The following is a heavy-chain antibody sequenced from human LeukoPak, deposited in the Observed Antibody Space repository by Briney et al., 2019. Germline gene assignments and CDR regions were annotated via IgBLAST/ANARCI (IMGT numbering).Heavy chain of an antibody. D-gene: IGHD6-19*01. J-gene: IGHJ1*01. Sequence: GGSLRLSCAVSGITLSNYGMSWVRQAPGKGLEWVAGISDSGGRTNYADSVKGRFTISRDNSKNTLYLQMNSLRAEDTAVYYCAKDLIGSIAVAGDFQHWGQGTLVTVSS. CDR1: GITLSNYG. V-gene: IGHV3-23*01. CDR2: ISDSGGRT. CDR3: AKDLIGSIAVAGDFQH.